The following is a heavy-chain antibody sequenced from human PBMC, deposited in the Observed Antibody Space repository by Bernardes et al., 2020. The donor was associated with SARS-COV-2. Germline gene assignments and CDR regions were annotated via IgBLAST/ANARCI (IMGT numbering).Heavy chain of an antibody. CDR2: ISSSGSTI. V-gene: IGHV3-48*03. Sequence: GGSLRLSCAASGFTFSSYEMNWVRQAPGKGLEWVSYISSSGSTIYYADSVKGRFTISRDNAKNSLYLQMNSLRAEDTAVYYCARDGSYDFWSGSDDAFDIWGQGTMVTVSS. J-gene: IGHJ3*02. CDR1: GFTFSSYE. CDR3: ARDGSYDFWSGSDDAFDI. D-gene: IGHD3-3*01.